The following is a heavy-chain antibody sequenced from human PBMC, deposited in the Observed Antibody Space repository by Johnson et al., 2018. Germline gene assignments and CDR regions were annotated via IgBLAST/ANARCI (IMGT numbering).Heavy chain of an antibody. CDR2: ISSSSSYI. V-gene: IGHV3-21*01. J-gene: IGHJ1*01. CDR3: AGAIVGKGYFQH. CDR1: GFTFSSYS. D-gene: IGHD1-26*01. Sequence: VQLVQSGGGLVKPGGSLRLSCAASGFTFSSYSMNWVRQAPGKGLEWVSSISSSSSYIYYADSVKGRFTISRDNAKNSLDLKMNSLRAEDTAVYYCAGAIVGKGYFQHWGQGTLVTVSS.